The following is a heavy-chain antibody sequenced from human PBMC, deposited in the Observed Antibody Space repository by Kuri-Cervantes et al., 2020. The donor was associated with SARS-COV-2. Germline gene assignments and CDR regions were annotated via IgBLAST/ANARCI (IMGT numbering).Heavy chain of an antibody. CDR1: GYTFTGYY. CDR3: VRDLAVVVPAATDDY. Sequence: ASVKVSCKASGYTFTGYYMHWVRQAPGQGLEWMGWINPNNGATDNAQKFQGRVTMTLDTSISTAYMELSRLRSDDTAVYYCVRDLAVVVPAATDDYWGQGTLVTVSS. D-gene: IGHD2-2*01. V-gene: IGHV1-2*02. CDR2: INPNNGAT. J-gene: IGHJ4*02.